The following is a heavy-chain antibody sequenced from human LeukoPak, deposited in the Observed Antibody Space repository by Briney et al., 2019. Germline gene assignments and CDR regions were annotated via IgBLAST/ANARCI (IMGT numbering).Heavy chain of an antibody. D-gene: IGHD6-13*01. CDR2: IYCSGST. V-gene: IGHV4-39*02. CDR3: AREVGQQLVPFDY. Sequence: SETLSLTCTVSGGSISSSSYYWGWIRQPPGKGLEWIGSIYCSGSTYYNPSLKSRVTISVDTSKNQFSLKLSSVTAADTAVYYCAREVGQQLVPFDYWGQGTLVTVSS. J-gene: IGHJ4*02. CDR1: GGSISSSSYY.